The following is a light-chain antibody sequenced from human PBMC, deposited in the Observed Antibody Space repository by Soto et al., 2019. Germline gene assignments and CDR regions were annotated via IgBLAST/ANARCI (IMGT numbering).Light chain of an antibody. CDR3: PQHGMSPLT. J-gene: IGKJ4*01. Sequence: EIVVTKSPGTLSLSPGERATLSCRASQRFTSNYLAWYQQKPCQSPRLLISGASTRTTGIPDRFRGSGSGTNFTLNISRLEPADSALYYCPQHGMSPLTFGVGNKVQIK. V-gene: IGKV3-20*01. CDR2: GAS. CDR1: QRFTSNY.